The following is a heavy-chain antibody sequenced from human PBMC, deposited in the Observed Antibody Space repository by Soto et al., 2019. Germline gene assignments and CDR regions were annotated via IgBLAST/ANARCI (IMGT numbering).Heavy chain of an antibody. CDR3: ARTDRDFYGLDV. CDR2: ISAAGDP. V-gene: IGHV3-13*05. J-gene: IGHJ6*02. Sequence: EVQLVESGGGLVQPGGSLSLSCEASGFTFRNYDMHWVRQGTGTGLEWVSGISAAGDPDYADSVEGRFTISRENAQHSCCLKMNSLRVGDTAVYYCARTDRDFYGLDVWGQGTTVIVSS. CDR1: GFTFRNYD.